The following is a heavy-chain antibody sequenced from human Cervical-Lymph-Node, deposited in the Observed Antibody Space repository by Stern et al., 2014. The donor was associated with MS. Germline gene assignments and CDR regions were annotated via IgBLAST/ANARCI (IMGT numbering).Heavy chain of an antibody. Sequence: VQLEESGTEGMKPGSSVKVSCKASGGTIGSYAINWVRQAPGQGLEWIGGIIPIFGTTNYAHKFHGRVTINAAEYKNTANMELSSLTSEDTAVYYCARPCVAGYYHFAMDVWGQGTTVSVSS. CDR2: IIPIFGTT. J-gene: IGHJ6*02. CDR1: GGTIGSYA. D-gene: IGHD2-15*01. V-gene: IGHV1-69*01. CDR3: ARPCVAGYYHFAMDV.